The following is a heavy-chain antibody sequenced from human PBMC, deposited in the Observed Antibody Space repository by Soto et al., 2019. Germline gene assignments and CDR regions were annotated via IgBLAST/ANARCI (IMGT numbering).Heavy chain of an antibody. J-gene: IGHJ5*01. CDR3: ARYGTRGDW. CDR1: GLNFRMYE. CDR2: ISSSGLTT. Sequence: GGSLRLSCQAAGLNFRMYEMHWVRKAPGKGLEWVSYISSSGLTTYYADFAEGRFTISRDNAKDSLYLHLNSLRVGDTAVYYCARYGTRGDWWGLGTQVTVSS. D-gene: IGHD3-10*01. V-gene: IGHV3-48*03.